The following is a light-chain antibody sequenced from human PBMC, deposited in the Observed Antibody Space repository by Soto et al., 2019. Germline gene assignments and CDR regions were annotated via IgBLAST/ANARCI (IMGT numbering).Light chain of an antibody. Sequence: QSALTQPASVSGSPGQSITISCTGTSSDVGNYNYVSWYRQYPGKAPKLMIYAVSSRPSGVSNRFSGSKSGNTASLTISGLEAEDEADYYCTSYTPSSTYVFGTGTKVTVL. CDR3: TSYTPSSTYV. CDR2: AVS. V-gene: IGLV2-14*03. CDR1: SSDVGNYNY. J-gene: IGLJ1*01.